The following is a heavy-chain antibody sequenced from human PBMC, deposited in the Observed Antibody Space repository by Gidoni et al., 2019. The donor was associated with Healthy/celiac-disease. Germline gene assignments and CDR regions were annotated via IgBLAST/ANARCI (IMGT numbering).Heavy chain of an antibody. D-gene: IGHD4-17*01. Sequence: VQLQESGPGLVKPSETLSLPCTVSGGSISSYYWRWIRQPPGKGLEWIGYIYYSGSTNYNPSLKSRVTISVDTSKNQFSLKLSSVTAADTAVYYCARGRSSPYGDYGLGYWGQGTLVTVSS. CDR1: GGSISSYY. J-gene: IGHJ4*02. CDR3: ARGRSSPYGDYGLGY. V-gene: IGHV4-59*01. CDR2: IYYSGST.